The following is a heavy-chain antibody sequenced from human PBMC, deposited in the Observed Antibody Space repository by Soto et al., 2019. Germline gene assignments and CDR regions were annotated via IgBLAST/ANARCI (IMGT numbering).Heavy chain of an antibody. CDR2: TYHTGTA. J-gene: IGHJ4*02. Sequence: SETLSLTCAVSGGSISSGGYSWTWIRQPPGKGLEWVGHTYHTGTAYYSPSLKSRVTISVDTSKNQFSLKLSSVTAADTAVYYCARSDGRYWGQGTLVTVSS. V-gene: IGHV4-30-2*02. CDR1: GGSISSGGYS. CDR3: ARSDGRY.